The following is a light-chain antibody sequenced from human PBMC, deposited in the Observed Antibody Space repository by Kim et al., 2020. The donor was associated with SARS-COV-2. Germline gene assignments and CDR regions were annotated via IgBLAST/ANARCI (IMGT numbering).Light chain of an antibody. J-gene: IGLJ2*01. CDR2: GKN. CDR1: SLRSYY. Sequence: SSELIQDPAVSVALGQTVRITCQGDSLRSYYATWYQQKPGQAPIVVIYGKNNRPSGIPDRFSGSSSGNTASLTITGTQAGDEADYYCNSRDSNDNVVFGGGTQLTVL. CDR3: NSRDSNDNVV. V-gene: IGLV3-19*01.